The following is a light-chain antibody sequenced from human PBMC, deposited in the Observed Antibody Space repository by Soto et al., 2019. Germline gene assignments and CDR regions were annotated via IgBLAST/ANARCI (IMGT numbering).Light chain of an antibody. CDR2: GNS. V-gene: IGLV1-40*01. J-gene: IGLJ1*01. CDR3: QSFDDSLGDIV. CDR1: SSNIGAGYD. Sequence: QSALTQPPSVSGAPGQRVTISCTGSSSNIGAGYDVHWFQQFPGTAPQLLIYGNSNRPSGVPDRFSGSKSGTSASLAITGLRPGDEADYYCQSFDDSLGDIVFGLGTKVTVL.